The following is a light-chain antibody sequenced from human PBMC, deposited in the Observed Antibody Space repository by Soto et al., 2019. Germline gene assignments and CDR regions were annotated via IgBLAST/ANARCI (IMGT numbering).Light chain of an antibody. V-gene: IGKV3-11*01. J-gene: IGKJ3*01. Sequence: EIVLTQSPATLSLSPGERATLSCRASQSVSSYLAWYQQKPGQAPRLLIYDASNRATGIPARFSGSGSGTGFTLTISGLEPEDFAVYYCQQRSHWPPTFGPGTKVDIK. CDR3: QQRSHWPPT. CDR2: DAS. CDR1: QSVSSY.